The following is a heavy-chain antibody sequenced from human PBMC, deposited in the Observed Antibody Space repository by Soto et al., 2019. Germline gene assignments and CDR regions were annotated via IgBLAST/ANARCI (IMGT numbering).Heavy chain of an antibody. J-gene: IGHJ5*02. D-gene: IGHD1-26*01. CDR1: GFTFSSYN. Sequence: PGGSLRLSCAASGFTFSSYNMNWVRQAPGKGLEWVSCISSSSSYIYYAESVKGRFTISRDNAKNSLYLQMNSLRDEDTVVYYCARDKGGSYPSWFDPWGQGTLVTVSS. V-gene: IGHV3-21*01. CDR3: ARDKGGSYPSWFDP. CDR2: ISSSSSYI.